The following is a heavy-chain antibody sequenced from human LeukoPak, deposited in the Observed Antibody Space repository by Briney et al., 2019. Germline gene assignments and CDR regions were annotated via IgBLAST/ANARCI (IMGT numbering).Heavy chain of an antibody. Sequence: GQSLKISGRGSGYSFTSYWIGWVRQMPGKGLEWMGIIYPGDSDTRYSPSFQGQVTISADKSISTAYLQWSSLKASDTAMYYCARHDFPGIAAAGTASYLDVWGKGTTVTVSS. D-gene: IGHD6-13*01. J-gene: IGHJ6*03. V-gene: IGHV5-51*01. CDR3: ARHDFPGIAAAGTASYLDV. CDR2: IYPGDSDT. CDR1: GYSFTSYW.